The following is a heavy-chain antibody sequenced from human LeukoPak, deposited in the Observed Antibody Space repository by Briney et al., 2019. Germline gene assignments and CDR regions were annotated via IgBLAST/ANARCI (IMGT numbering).Heavy chain of an antibody. Sequence: GGSLRLSCAASGFTFSSYSMNWVRQAPGKGLEWVSYISFSSSPIYYADSVKGRFIISRDNSKNTLSLQMSSLRAEDTAVYYCAKSRSGWYIFDYWGLGTLVTVSS. D-gene: IGHD6-19*01. CDR2: ISFSSSPI. CDR1: GFTFSSYS. CDR3: AKSRSGWYIFDY. V-gene: IGHV3-48*01. J-gene: IGHJ4*02.